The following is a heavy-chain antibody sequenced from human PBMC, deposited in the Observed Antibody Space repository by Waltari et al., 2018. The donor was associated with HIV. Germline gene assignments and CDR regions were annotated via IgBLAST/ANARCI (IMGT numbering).Heavy chain of an antibody. CDR1: GFTFGDYA. V-gene: IGHV3-49*04. J-gene: IGHJ3*02. D-gene: IGHD3-22*01. Sequence: EVQLVESGGGLVQPGRSLRLSCTASGFTFGDYAMSWVRQAPGKGLEWVGFIRSKAYGGTTEYAASVKGRFTISRDDSKSIAYLQMNSLKTEDTAVYYCTRDPGATYYYDSSGHQNDAFDIWGQGTMVTVSS. CDR3: TRDPGATYYYDSSGHQNDAFDI. CDR2: IRSKAYGGTT.